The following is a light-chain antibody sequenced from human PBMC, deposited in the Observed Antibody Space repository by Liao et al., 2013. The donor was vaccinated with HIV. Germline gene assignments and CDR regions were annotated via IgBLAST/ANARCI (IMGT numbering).Light chain of an antibody. CDR3: QVWDRSSGHRGV. Sequence: SYELTQTPSVSVAPGKTATVTCGGSNIGSKSVHWYQQKPGQAPLLVIYYDRDRPSGIPERFSGSNSGHTATLNISRVEAGDEADYYCQVWDRSSGHRGVFGGGTKLTVL. V-gene: IGLV3-21*04. CDR2: YDR. CDR1: NIGSKS. J-gene: IGLJ3*02.